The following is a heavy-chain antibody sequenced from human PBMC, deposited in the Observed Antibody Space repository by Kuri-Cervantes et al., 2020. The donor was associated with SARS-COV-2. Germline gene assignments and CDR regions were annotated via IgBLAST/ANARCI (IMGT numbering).Heavy chain of an antibody. CDR2: IYHSGST. V-gene: IGHV4-4*02. CDR1: GGSISNSNW. D-gene: IGHD6-19*01. J-gene: IGHJ6*02. Sequence: SETPSLTCAVSGGSISNSNWWSWVRQPPGKGLEWIGEIYHSGSTNYNPSLKSRVTISVDKSKNQFSLKLSSVTAADTAVYYCAREGIAVAGHYYGMDVWGQGTTVTVSS. CDR3: AREGIAVAGHYYGMDV.